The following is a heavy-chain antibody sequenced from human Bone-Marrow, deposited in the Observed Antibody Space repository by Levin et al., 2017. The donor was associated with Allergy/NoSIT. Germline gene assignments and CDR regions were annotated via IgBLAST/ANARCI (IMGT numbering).Heavy chain of an antibody. CDR1: GGSFRGYY. V-gene: IGHV4-34*01. Sequence: SETLSLTCAVYGGSFRGYYWSWIRQPPGKGLEWIGEINHSGSTNYNPSLKSRVTISVDTSKNQFSLKLSSVTAADTAVYYCARWDLWNDAFDDYWGQGTLVTVSS. CDR2: INHSGST. D-gene: IGHD1-1*01. J-gene: IGHJ4*02. CDR3: ARWDLWNDAFDDY.